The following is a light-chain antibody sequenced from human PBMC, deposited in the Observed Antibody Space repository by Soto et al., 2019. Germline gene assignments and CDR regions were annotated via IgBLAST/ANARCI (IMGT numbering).Light chain of an antibody. CDR1: SSDIGGYNY. CDR2: DVS. CDR3: SSYTSSKTLV. Sequence: QPASVSGSPGQSITISCTGTSSDIGGYNYVSWYQQHPGKAPKLIIYDVSNRPSGVSNRFSGSKSGNTASLAISGLQAEDEADYYCSSYTSSKTLVFGGGTQLTVL. V-gene: IGLV2-14*03. J-gene: IGLJ2*01.